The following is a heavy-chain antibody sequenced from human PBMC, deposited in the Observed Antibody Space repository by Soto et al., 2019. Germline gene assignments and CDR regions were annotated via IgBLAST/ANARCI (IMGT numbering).Heavy chain of an antibody. CDR3: ARNYDSSGSPPAY. J-gene: IGHJ4*02. V-gene: IGHV3-21*02. CDR2: ISSTSSYI. Sequence: EVQLVESGGGLVKPGGSLRLSCAASGFTFSSYSMNWVRQAPGKGLEWVSSISSTSSYIFYADSVGGRFTISRDNAKNSLYLQMNSLTAEDTAVYYCARNYDSSGSPPAYWGQGTVVTVSS. CDR1: GFTFSSYS. D-gene: IGHD3-22*01.